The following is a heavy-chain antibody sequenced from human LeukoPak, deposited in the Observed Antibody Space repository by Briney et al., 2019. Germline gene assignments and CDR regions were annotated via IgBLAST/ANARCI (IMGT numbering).Heavy chain of an antibody. CDR3: ARDGDSSGYPLGWFDS. D-gene: IGHD3-22*01. CDR2: INPSGGST. V-gene: IGHV1-46*01. Sequence: ASVKVSCKASGYTFTSYYMHWVRQAPGQGLEWMGIINPSGGSTSYAQKFQGRVTMTRDTSTSTVYMELSSLRSEDTAVYYCARDGDSSGYPLGWFDSWGQGTLVTVSS. CDR1: GYTFTSYY. J-gene: IGHJ5*01.